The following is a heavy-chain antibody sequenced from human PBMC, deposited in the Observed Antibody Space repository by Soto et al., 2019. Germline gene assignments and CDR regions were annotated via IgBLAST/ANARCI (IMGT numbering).Heavy chain of an antibody. D-gene: IGHD1-7*01. J-gene: IGHJ3*01. CDR2: ISYSVDET. Sequence: EVQLLDSGGGLVQPGGSLRLSGAALGFPFTAFVITWVRQAPGKGLEGVSTISYSVDETNYADPVKGRFTISRDNSRDTLFLQMNSLRADDAAVYYCARRARTATTNWGAFDVWGQGTMVTVSS. CDR3: ARRARTATTNWGAFDV. CDR1: GFPFTAFV. V-gene: IGHV3-23*01.